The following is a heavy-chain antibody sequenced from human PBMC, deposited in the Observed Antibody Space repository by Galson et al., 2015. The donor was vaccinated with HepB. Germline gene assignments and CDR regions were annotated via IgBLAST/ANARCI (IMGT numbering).Heavy chain of an antibody. Sequence: SLRLSCAAPGVTFSNYAMGWVRQAPGKGLEWVSTISGSGDTTYYSDSVKGRFTISRDNSKNTVYLQMDSLRAEDTAIFYCAARRGVGNLFCYDFWGQGTLVTVSS. CDR2: ISGSGDTT. CDR3: AARRGVGNLFCYDF. V-gene: IGHV3-23*01. CDR1: GVTFSNYA. D-gene: IGHD2-21*01. J-gene: IGHJ4*02.